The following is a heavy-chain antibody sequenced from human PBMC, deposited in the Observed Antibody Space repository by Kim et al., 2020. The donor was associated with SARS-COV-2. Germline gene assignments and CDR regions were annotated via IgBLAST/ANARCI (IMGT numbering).Heavy chain of an antibody. CDR2: T. J-gene: IGHJ4*02. V-gene: IGHV4-34*01. CDR3: ARGPGELNLIDY. Sequence: TSSKPTRKRRVTISVDKSKNQFSLKLSSVTAADTTVYYCARGPGELNLIDYWGQGTLVTVSS. D-gene: IGHD1-7*01.